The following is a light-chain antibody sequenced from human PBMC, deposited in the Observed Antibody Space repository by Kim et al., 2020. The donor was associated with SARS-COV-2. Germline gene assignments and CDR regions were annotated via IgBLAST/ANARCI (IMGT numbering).Light chain of an antibody. CDR1: SSDVGGHNA. CDR2: EVN. CDR3: SSYTGNDNWGV. J-gene: IGLJ3*02. Sequence: QPVLTQPPSASGSPGQSVTMSCTGTSSDVGGHNAVSWFQHHPGKAPKLLIYEVNKRASGVPDRFSGSKSGNTASLTVSGLQIEDEADYYCSSYTGNDNWGVFGEGTQLTVL. V-gene: IGLV2-8*01.